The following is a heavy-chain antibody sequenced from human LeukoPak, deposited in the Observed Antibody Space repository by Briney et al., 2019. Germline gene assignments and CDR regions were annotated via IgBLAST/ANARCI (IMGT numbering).Heavy chain of an antibody. Sequence: GWISAYNGNTNYAQKLQGRVTMTTDTSTSTAYMELRSLRSDDTAVYYCARRGHGGSYPYWGRGTLVTVSS. CDR2: ISAYNGNT. V-gene: IGHV1-18*01. D-gene: IGHD1-26*01. CDR3: ARRGHGGSYPY. J-gene: IGHJ4*02.